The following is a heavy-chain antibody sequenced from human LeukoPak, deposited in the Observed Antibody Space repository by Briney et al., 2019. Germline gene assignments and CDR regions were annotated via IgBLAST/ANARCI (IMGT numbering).Heavy chain of an antibody. CDR1: GFPFFNYG. CDR2: ISAHTGNT. CDR3: ARDYFERSNTFDN. J-gene: IGHJ3*02. Sequence: ASVKVSCKASGFPFFNYGITWVRQAPGQGLEWMGWISAHTGNTNYAQKFQGRVTMTTDTSTSTAYMDLRSLRSDDTAVYYCARDYFERSNTFDNWGQGTTVIASS. D-gene: IGHD3-22*01. V-gene: IGHV1-18*01.